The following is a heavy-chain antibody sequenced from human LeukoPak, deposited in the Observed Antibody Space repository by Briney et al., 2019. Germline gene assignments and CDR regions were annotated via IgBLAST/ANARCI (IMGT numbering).Heavy chain of an antibody. V-gene: IGHV1-24*01. Sequence: VASVKVSCKVSGYTLTELSMHGVRQAPGKGLEWMGGFDPEDGETIYAQKFQGRVTMTEDTSIDIAYMELSSLRSEDTAVYYCATIHYDILTGYSYCFDYWGQGTLVTVSS. CDR2: FDPEDGET. CDR1: GYTLTELS. J-gene: IGHJ4*02. D-gene: IGHD3-9*01. CDR3: ATIHYDILTGYSYCFDY.